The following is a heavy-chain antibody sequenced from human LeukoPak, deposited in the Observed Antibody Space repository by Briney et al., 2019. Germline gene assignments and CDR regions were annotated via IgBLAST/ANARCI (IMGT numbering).Heavy chain of an antibody. CDR1: GFTFSSYG. CDR2: ISGSGGST. D-gene: IGHD6-13*01. CDR3: ATSRGSWPDYFDY. J-gene: IGHJ4*02. V-gene: IGHV3-23*01. Sequence: GGSLRLSCAASGFTFSSYGMSWVRQAPGKGLEWVSAISGSGGSTYYADSVKGRFTISRDNAKNSLYLQMNSLRAEDTAVYYCATSRGSWPDYFDYWGQGTLVTVSS.